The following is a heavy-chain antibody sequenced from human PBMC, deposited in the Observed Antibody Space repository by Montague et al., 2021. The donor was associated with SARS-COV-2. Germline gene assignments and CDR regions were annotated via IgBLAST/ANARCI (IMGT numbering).Heavy chain of an antibody. CDR3: ARSQDCSTTSCHFDY. Sequence: SETLSLTCTVSGYSISSGYYWGWIRQPPGKGLEWIGSNYHGGSTXXNPXXXSRVTISVDTSKNQFSLKLSSVTAADTAVYYCARSQDCSTTSCHFDYWGQGTLVTVSS. CDR2: NYHGGST. CDR1: GYSISSGYY. V-gene: IGHV4-38-2*02. D-gene: IGHD2-2*01. J-gene: IGHJ4*02.